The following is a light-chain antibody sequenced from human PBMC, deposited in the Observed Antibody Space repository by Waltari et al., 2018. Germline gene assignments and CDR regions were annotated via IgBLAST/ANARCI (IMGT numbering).Light chain of an antibody. Sequence: QSVLTQPPSASGTPGQRVTISCSGSSSNIGSNTVNWYQQPPGTAPKLLINSNNRRRSGVPDRISGCKSGTSASLAINGLQSEDEADHYCAAWDDSLNGPVFGGGTKLTVL. V-gene: IGLV1-44*01. CDR2: SNN. CDR3: AAWDDSLNGPV. J-gene: IGLJ2*01. CDR1: SSNIGSNT.